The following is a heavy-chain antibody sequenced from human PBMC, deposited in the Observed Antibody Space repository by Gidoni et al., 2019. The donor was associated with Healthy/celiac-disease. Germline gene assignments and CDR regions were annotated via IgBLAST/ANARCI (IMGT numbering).Heavy chain of an antibody. J-gene: IGHJ4*02. CDR3: ARRSSGHYFDY. D-gene: IGHD6-19*01. V-gene: IGHV4-34*01. Sequence: QVQLQQWGAGLLKPSETLSLPCAVHGGSFSGYCWSWIRQPPGKGVEWIGEINHSGSTNYNPSLKSRVTISVDTSKNQFSLKLSSVTAADTAVYYCARRSSGHYFDYWGQGTLVTVSS. CDR1: GGSFSGYC. CDR2: INHSGST.